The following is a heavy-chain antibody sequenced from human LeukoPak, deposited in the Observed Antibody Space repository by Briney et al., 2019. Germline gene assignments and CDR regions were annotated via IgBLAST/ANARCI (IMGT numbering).Heavy chain of an antibody. V-gene: IGHV1-3*03. Sequence: GASVKVSCKAYGYTFTTYGFSWVRQAPGQGLEWMGWINAGNGNTKYSQEFQGRVTITRDTSASTAYMELSSLRSEDMAVYYCARGQARKHYYGSGTYYNREEDAFDIWGQGTMVTVSS. D-gene: IGHD3-10*01. CDR2: INAGNGNT. CDR3: ARGQARKHYYGSGTYYNREEDAFDI. CDR1: GYTFTTYG. J-gene: IGHJ3*02.